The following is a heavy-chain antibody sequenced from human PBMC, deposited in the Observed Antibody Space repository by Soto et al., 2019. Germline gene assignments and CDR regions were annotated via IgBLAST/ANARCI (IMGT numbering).Heavy chain of an antibody. CDR1: GYTLTELS. Sequence: ASVKVSCKVSGYTLTELSMHWVRQAPGKGLEWMGGFDPEDGETIYAQKLQGRVTITEDTSTDTAYMELSSLRSEDTAVYYCATAHYDSSGYYYPDAFDIWGQGTMVTV. CDR2: FDPEDGET. J-gene: IGHJ3*02. V-gene: IGHV1-24*01. CDR3: ATAHYDSSGYYYPDAFDI. D-gene: IGHD3-22*01.